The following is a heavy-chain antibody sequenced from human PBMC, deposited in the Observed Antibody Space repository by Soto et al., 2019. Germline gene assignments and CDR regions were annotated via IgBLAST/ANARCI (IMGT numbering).Heavy chain of an antibody. CDR3: AREGLELRVRWFDP. Sequence: QVQLQESGPGLVKPSQTLSLTCTVSGGSISSGGYYWSWIRQHPGKGLEWIGSIYYSGSTYYNPSLKSRVTISVDTSKNQFSLKLSSVTAADTAVYYCAREGLELRVRWFDPWGQGTLVTVSS. CDR1: GGSISSGGYY. J-gene: IGHJ5*02. V-gene: IGHV4-31*03. D-gene: IGHD1-7*01. CDR2: IYYSGST.